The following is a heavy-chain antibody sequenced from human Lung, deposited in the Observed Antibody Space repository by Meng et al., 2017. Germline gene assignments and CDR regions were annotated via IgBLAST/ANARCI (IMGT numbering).Heavy chain of an antibody. J-gene: IGHJ4*02. CDR1: GFYFSNAW. D-gene: IGHD3-9*01. CDR3: SWDDRAVSDY. V-gene: IGHV3-15*01. CDR2: IKSNTDGGTA. Sequence: VHLVGSGGDLVKPGGSLRLSCAASGFYFSNAWMSWVRQAPGKGLEWVGRIKSNTDGGTAEYAAPVTGRFTISRDDSKSTLYLQLSGLTTDDTGVYYCSWDDRAVSDYWGQGTLVTVSS.